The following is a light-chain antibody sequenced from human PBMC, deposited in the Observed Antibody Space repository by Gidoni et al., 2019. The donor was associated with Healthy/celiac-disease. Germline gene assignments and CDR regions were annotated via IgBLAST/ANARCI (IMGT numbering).Light chain of an antibody. CDR3: QQSYSTPT. V-gene: IGKV1-39*01. J-gene: IGKJ4*01. Sequence: DIQMTQSPSSLSASVGDRVTITCRASQSISSYLTWYQQKPGKAPKLLIYAASSLQSGVPSRFSGSGSGTDFTLTISSLQPEDFATYYCQQSYSTPTFGGGTKLEIK. CDR1: QSISSY. CDR2: AAS.